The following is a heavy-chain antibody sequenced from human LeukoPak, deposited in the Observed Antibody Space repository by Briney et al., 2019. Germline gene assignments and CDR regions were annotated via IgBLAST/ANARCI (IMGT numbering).Heavy chain of an antibody. D-gene: IGHD4-17*01. Sequence: PGGSLRHSSAAPGFTFSTYWMTWVRQAPGKGLEWVANINQDGSEKYYVDSVKGRFTISRDNAKSSLYLQMNSLRAEDTAVYYCASYGDYGPSYYHHYMDVWGKGTTVTVSS. CDR3: ASYGDYGPSYYHHYMDV. J-gene: IGHJ6*03. CDR1: GFTFSTYW. V-gene: IGHV3-7*01. CDR2: INQDGSEK.